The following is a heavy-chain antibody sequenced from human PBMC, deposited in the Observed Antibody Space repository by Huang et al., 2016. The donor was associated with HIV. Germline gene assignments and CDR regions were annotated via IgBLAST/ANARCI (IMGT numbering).Heavy chain of an antibody. CDR3: AKDGADEEWDIDY. CDR1: GFRFSTYG. V-gene: IGHV3-30*18. D-gene: IGHD1-26*01. CDR2: ISYYGSNK. J-gene: IGHJ4*02. Sequence: VQLVESGGGVVQPGRSLRLACAASGFRFSTYGLHWVRQAPGKGREWGAVISYYGSNKYYAHAGKGRFTISRDTSENKVYLQMNSLRHEDTAVYYCAKDGADEEWDIDYWGQGTLVTVSS.